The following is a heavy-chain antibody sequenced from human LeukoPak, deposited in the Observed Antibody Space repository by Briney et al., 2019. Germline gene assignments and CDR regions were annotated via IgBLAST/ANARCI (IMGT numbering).Heavy chain of an antibody. CDR1: GDSVSSNSAT. V-gene: IGHV6-1*01. Sequence: PSQTLSLTCGISGDSVSSNSATWNWIRQSPSRGLEWLGRTYYRSKWSNDYAVSVKSRITINPDTSKNQFSLQLNSVTPEDTAVYYCARGIADSTGYYYVDYWGQGTPVTVSS. D-gene: IGHD3-22*01. CDR2: TYYRSKWSN. CDR3: ARGIADSTGYYYVDY. J-gene: IGHJ4*02.